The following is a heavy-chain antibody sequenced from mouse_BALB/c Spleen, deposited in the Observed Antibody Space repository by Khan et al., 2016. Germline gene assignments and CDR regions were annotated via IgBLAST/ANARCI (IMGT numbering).Heavy chain of an antibody. D-gene: IGHD1-1*01. CDR1: GFTFSNYW. Sequence: EVELVESGGGLVQPGGSMKLSCVASGFTFSNYWMNWVRQSPEKGLEWVAEIRLKSNNYATHYAESVKGRFTISRDDDKSSVYLQMNNLRAEDTGIYYGTREVVANGAMDYWGQGTSVTVAS. CDR2: IRLKSNNYAT. J-gene: IGHJ4*01. V-gene: IGHV6-6*02. CDR3: TREVVANGAMDY.